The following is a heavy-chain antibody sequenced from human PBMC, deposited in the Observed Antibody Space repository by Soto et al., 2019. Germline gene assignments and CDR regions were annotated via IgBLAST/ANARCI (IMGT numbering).Heavy chain of an antibody. CDR2: ISGSGGST. V-gene: IGHV3-23*01. Sequence: AGGPLRLSYAAPGGTFSSYARSWIRQAPGKGLEWVSAISGSGGSTYYADSVKGRFTISRDNSKNTLYLQMNSLRAEDAAVYYCAKLPYCSGGSCYSSYWGQGTLVTVTS. J-gene: IGHJ4*02. CDR1: GGTFSSYA. CDR3: AKLPYCSGGSCYSSY. D-gene: IGHD2-15*01.